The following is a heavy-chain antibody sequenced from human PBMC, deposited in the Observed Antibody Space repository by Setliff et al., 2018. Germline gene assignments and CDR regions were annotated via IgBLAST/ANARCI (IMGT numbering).Heavy chain of an antibody. J-gene: IGHJ4*02. CDR3: ARDLIDRGLGY. CDR1: GGSINNYY. D-gene: IGHD3-10*01. Sequence: PSETLSLTCTISGGSINNYYWNWVRQAPGKGLEWVALITKDGGNKFYANSVKGRFTISRDNSKNTVYLQMNTLRSEDTAIYYCARDLIDRGLGYWGQGTLVTVSS. V-gene: IGHV3-30-3*01. CDR2: ITKDGGNK.